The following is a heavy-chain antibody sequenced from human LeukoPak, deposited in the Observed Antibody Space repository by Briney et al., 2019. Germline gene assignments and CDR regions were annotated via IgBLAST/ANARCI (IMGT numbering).Heavy chain of an antibody. CDR1: GYTFTGYY. Sequence: ASVKVSCKASGYTFTGYYMHWVRQAPGQGLEWMGWINPNSGGTNYAQKFQGRVTMTRDTSIGTAYMELSRLRSDDTAVYYCARGLRTAGHYDFWSGTTNEGYFDLWGRGTLVTVSS. CDR3: ARGLRTAGHYDFWSGTTNEGYFDL. J-gene: IGHJ2*01. CDR2: INPNSGGT. V-gene: IGHV1-2*02. D-gene: IGHD3-3*01.